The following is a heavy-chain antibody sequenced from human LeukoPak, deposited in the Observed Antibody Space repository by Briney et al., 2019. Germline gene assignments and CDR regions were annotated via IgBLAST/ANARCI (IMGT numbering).Heavy chain of an antibody. V-gene: IGHV3-30*18. Sequence: GGSLRLSCAAAGFTFSSYAIHWVRQAPGKGLEWVAVISYDGSNKYYADSVKGRFTISRDNSKNTLYLQVNSVRAEDTAGYYSAKAEHSSSSWQIDYWGQGTLVTVSS. J-gene: IGHJ4*02. CDR3: AKAEHSSSSWQIDY. CDR2: ISYDGSNK. CDR1: GFTFSSYA. D-gene: IGHD6-6*01.